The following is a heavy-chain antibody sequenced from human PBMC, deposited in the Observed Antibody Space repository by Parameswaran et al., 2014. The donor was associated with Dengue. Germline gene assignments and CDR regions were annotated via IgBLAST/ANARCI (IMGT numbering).Heavy chain of an antibody. J-gene: IGHJ6*02. CDR2: ISSSGSTI. D-gene: IGHD3-16*01. V-gene: IGHV3-11*01. Sequence: VRQAPGKGLEWVSYISSSGSTIYYADSVKGRFTISRDNAKNSLYLQMNSLRAEDTAVYYCASPGGGYYYYGMDVWGQGTTVTVSS. CDR3: ASPGGGYYYYGMDV.